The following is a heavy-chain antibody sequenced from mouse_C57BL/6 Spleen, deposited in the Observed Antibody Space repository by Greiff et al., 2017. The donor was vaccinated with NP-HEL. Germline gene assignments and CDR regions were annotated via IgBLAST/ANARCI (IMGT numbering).Heavy chain of an antibody. V-gene: IGHV1-54*01. CDR2: INPGSGGT. D-gene: IGHD4-1*01. Sequence: VVRPGTSVKVSCKASGYAFTNYLIEWVKQRPGQGLEWIGVINPGSGGTNYNEKFKGKATLTADKSSSTAYMQLSSLTSEDSAVYFCARAAGTSFDYWGQGTTLTVSS. CDR3: ARAAGTSFDY. CDR1: GYAFTNYL. J-gene: IGHJ2*01.